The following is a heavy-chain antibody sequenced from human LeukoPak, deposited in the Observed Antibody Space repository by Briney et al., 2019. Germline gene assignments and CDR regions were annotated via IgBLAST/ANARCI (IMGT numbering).Heavy chain of an antibody. CDR2: TYYRSKWYN. Sequence: SQTLSLTCAISGDSVFNNSAAWNWIRQSPSRGLERLGGTYYRSKWYNDYAVSVTSRITISPDTSKNQFSLQLKSVTPEDTAVYYCARGRSWGESGFDYWGQGTLVTVSS. J-gene: IGHJ4*02. CDR3: ARGRSWGESGFDY. D-gene: IGHD6-13*01. CDR1: GDSVFNNSAA. V-gene: IGHV6-1*01.